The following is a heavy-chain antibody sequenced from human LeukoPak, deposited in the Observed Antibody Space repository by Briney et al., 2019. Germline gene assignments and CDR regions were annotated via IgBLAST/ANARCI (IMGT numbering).Heavy chain of an antibody. D-gene: IGHD2-2*01. CDR1: GGSFSGYY. CDR3: ASSRYHYYFDY. Sequence: SETLSLTCAVYGGSFSGYYWSWLRQPPGKGLEWIGEINHSGSTNYNPSLKSRVTISVDTSKNQFSLKLSSVTAADTAVYYCASSRYHYYFDYWGQGTLVTVSS. J-gene: IGHJ4*02. V-gene: IGHV4-34*01. CDR2: INHSGST.